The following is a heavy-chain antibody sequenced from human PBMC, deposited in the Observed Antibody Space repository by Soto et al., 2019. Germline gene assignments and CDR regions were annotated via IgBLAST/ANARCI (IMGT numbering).Heavy chain of an antibody. CDR2: IIPILGIA. J-gene: IGHJ3*02. V-gene: IGHV1-69*02. Sequence: QVQLVQSGAEVKKPGSSVKVSCKASGGTFSSYTISWVRQAPGQGLEWMGRIIPILGIANYAQKFQGRVTITADKSTSTAYMELRSLRSEDTAVYYCASGRLGWDDAFDIWGQGTMVTVSS. CDR1: GGTFSSYT. CDR3: ASGRLGWDDAFDI. D-gene: IGHD1-26*01.